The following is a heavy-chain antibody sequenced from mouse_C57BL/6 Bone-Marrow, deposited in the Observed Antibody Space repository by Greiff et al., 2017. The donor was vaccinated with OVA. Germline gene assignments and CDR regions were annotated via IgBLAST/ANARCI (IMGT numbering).Heavy chain of an antibody. Sequence: EVQLQQSGAELVRPGASVKLSCTASGFNIKDDYMHWVKQRPEQGLEWIGWIDPENGDTEYASKFQGKATITADTSSNTAYLQLSSLTSEDTAVYYCTTYDGYYRYWGQGTTLTVSS. D-gene: IGHD2-3*01. V-gene: IGHV14-4*01. CDR2: IDPENGDT. J-gene: IGHJ2*01. CDR1: GFNIKDDY. CDR3: TTYDGYYRY.